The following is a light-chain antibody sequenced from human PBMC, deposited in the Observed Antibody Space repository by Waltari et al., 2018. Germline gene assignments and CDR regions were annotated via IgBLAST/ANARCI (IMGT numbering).Light chain of an antibody. J-gene: IGKJ1*01. V-gene: IGKV3-11*01. CDR1: QSVSSY. CDR2: DAS. Sequence: EIVLTQSPATLSLSPGERATLSCRASQSVSSYLAGYQQKPGQAPRLLIYDASNRATGIPARFSCSWSGTDFTLTISSLEPEDFAVYYCQQRSNWPTTFGQGTKVEIK. CDR3: QQRSNWPTT.